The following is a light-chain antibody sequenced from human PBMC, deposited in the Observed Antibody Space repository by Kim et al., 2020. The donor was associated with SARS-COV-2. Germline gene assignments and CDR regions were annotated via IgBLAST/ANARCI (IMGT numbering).Light chain of an antibody. CDR3: QQYSGSPPYT. CDR2: WAS. V-gene: IGKV4-1*01. J-gene: IGKJ2*01. CDR1: QSVVKSSNNKNY. Sequence: ATINCKSSQSVVKSSNNKNYLAWYQQKPRQPPKLLIYWASTRESGVPERFSGSGSGTDFTLTISSLQAEDVAVYYCQQYSGSPPYTFGQGTKLEI.